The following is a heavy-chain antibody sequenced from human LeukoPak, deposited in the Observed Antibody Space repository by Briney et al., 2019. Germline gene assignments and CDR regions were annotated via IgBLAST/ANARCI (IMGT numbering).Heavy chain of an antibody. CDR3: ARIYDIALDY. Sequence: NPSETLSLTCTVSGYFIRSGFYWGWIRQPPGKGLEWIGSFYHSGSTYYNPSLESRVTISLDTSKNQLSLKLTSVTAADTAVYYCARIYDIALDYWGQGTLVTVSS. CDR2: FYHSGST. J-gene: IGHJ4*02. CDR1: GYFIRSGFY. D-gene: IGHD3-9*01. V-gene: IGHV4-38-2*02.